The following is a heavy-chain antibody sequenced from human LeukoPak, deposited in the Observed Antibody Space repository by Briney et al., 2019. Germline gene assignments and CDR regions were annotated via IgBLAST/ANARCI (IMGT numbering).Heavy chain of an antibody. CDR1: GFTFTNYW. CDR3: ARAPENYDVLTAYYGWYFDL. CDR2: INSDGRTT. Sequence: PGGSQRLSCATSGFTFTNYWMVWVRHAPGKGLVWVSRINSDGRTTNYADSVKGRFTISRDNAKNTLYLQMKSLRAEDTAVYYCARAPENYDVLTAYYGWYFDLWRRGTLVTVSS. J-gene: IGHJ2*01. V-gene: IGHV3-74*01. D-gene: IGHD3-9*01.